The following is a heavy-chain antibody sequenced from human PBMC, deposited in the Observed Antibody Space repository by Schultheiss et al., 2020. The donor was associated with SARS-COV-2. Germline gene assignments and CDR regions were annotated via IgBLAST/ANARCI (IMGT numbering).Heavy chain of an antibody. CDR3: ARDGGYYYGAHY. D-gene: IGHD3-22*01. CDR1: GFTVSDKY. V-gene: IGHV3-53*01. CDR2: INSDDRT. J-gene: IGHJ4*02. Sequence: GESLKISCAGSGFTVSDKYMSWVRQAPGKGLEWVSLINSDDRTFYADSVKGRFTISRLKSKNTLYLQMNSLRAEDTAVYYCARDGGYYYGAHYWGQGTLVTVSS.